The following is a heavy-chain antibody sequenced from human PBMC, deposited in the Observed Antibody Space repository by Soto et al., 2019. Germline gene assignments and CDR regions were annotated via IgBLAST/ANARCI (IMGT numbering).Heavy chain of an antibody. V-gene: IGHV1-18*01. Sequence: ASVKVSCKASAYTFTNYVITWVRQAPGQGLEWMGWISAYNGDTHYTQRLQGRVTMTTDTSTSTAYMELRSLRSDDTAVYYCARDGPQGYYDSSGYKIGVFNYWGQGTLVTVSS. CDR1: AYTFTNYV. CDR3: ARDGPQGYYDSSGYKIGVFNY. J-gene: IGHJ4*02. D-gene: IGHD3-22*01. CDR2: ISAYNGDT.